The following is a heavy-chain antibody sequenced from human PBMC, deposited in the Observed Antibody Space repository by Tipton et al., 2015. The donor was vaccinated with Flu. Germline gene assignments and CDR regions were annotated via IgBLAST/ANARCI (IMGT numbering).Heavy chain of an antibody. CDR2: INTSGST. CDR3: ARVRCSSSSCYSDYYYGMDV. Sequence: TLSLTCTVSGGSISSGGYYWSWIRQPAGKGLEWIGRINTSGSTNYNPSLKSRVTISVDTSKNQFSLKVRSVTAADTAVYYCARVRCSSSSCYSDYYYGMDVWGQGTTVTVS. D-gene: IGHD2-2*01. CDR1: GGSISSGGYY. V-gene: IGHV4-61*02. J-gene: IGHJ6*02.